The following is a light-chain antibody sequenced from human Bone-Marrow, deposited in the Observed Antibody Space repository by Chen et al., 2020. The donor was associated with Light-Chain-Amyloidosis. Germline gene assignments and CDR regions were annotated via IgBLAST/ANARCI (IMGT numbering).Light chain of an antibody. CDR1: PSNVGKNY. CDR2: DND. Sequence: QSVLTQPPSVSGAPGQKVTISCSGTPSNVGKNYVAWYQQLPGTAPKLVIYDNDVRRSDFRDRFTGSKSGTSATLDITGLQTGDEADYYCGVWDTSLGAVLFGGGTKLTVL. V-gene: IGLV1-51*01. CDR3: GVWDTSLGAVL. J-gene: IGLJ3*02.